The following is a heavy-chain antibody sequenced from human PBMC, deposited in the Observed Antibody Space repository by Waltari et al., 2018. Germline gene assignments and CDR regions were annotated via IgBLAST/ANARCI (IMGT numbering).Heavy chain of an antibody. CDR1: GFTFSSYS. V-gene: IGHV3-48*01. J-gene: IGHJ4*02. CDR2: ISSSSTI. CDR3: ARSGYSGPADY. D-gene: IGHD5-12*01. Sequence: EVQLVESGGGLVQPGGSLRLSCAASGFTFSSYSMNWVRQAPGKGLEWVSYISSSSTIYYADSVKGRFTISRDNAKNSLYLQMNSLRAEDTAVYYCARSGYSGPADYWGQGTLVTVSS.